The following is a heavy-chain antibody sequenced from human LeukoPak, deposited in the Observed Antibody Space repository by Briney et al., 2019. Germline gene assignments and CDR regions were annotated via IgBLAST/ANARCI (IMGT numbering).Heavy chain of an antibody. D-gene: IGHD2-15*01. CDR1: GYTFTSYY. V-gene: IGHV1-46*01. Sequence: ASVKVSCKASGYTFTSYYMHWVRQAPGQGLEWMGIINPSGGSTSYAQKFQGRVTMTRDTSKSTVYMELSSLRSEDTAVYYCARDNCSGGSCYGYMDVWGKGTTVTISS. CDR3: ARDNCSGGSCYGYMDV. CDR2: INPSGGST. J-gene: IGHJ6*03.